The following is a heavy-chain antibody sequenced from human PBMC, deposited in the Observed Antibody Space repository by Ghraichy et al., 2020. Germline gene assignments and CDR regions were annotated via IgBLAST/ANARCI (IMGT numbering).Heavy chain of an antibody. Sequence: GESLNISCKGSGYSFTSYWIGWVRQMPGKGLEWMGIIYPGDSDTRYSPSFQGQVTISADKSISTAYLQWSSLTASDTAMYYCARGPVKFGQLAWLWSQGTLVTVSS. CDR3: ARGPVKFGQLAWL. J-gene: IGHJ4*02. CDR1: GYSFTSYW. D-gene: IGHD6-6*01. V-gene: IGHV5-51*01. CDR2: IYPGDSDT.